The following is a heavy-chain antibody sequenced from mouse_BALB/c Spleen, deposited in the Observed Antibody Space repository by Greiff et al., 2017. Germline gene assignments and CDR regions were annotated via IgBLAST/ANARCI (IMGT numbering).Heavy chain of an antibody. J-gene: IGHJ1*01. Sequence: EAQRVESGGGLVKPGGSLKLSCAASGFTFSDYYMYWVRQTPEKRLEWVATISDGGSYTYYPDSVKGRFTISRDNAKNNLYLQMSSLKSEDTAMYYCARDYYGSRYFDVWGAGTTVTVSS. D-gene: IGHD1-1*01. CDR3: ARDYYGSRYFDV. V-gene: IGHV5-4*02. CDR1: GFTFSDYY. CDR2: ISDGGSYT.